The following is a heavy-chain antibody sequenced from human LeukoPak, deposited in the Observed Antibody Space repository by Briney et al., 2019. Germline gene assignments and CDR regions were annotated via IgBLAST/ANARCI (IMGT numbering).Heavy chain of an antibody. CDR2: AGWAGGTT. CDR3: AKELDTMFFDY. Sequence: GGSLRLSCATSGFNFDRYAIHWVRQAPGKGLEWVSLAGWAGGTTFYSDSVRGRFTISRDSGRKSVYLQMNSLTTDDTAFYFCAKELDTMFFDYWGQGALVTVSS. V-gene: IGHV3-43*01. J-gene: IGHJ4*02. D-gene: IGHD3-10*02. CDR1: GFNFDRYA.